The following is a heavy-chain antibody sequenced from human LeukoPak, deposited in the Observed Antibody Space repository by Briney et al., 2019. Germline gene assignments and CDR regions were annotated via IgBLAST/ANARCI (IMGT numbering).Heavy chain of an antibody. CDR3: AREGSSSWYFGY. D-gene: IGHD6-13*01. V-gene: IGHV4-39*07. CDR2: VYYSGST. J-gene: IGHJ4*02. Sequence: PSETLSLTCTVSSGSIGSSSNYWGWIRQAPGKGLEWIGNVYYSGSTFYNPSLKSRVTISVDTSKNQFSLKLSSVTAADTAVYYCAREGSSSWYFGYWGQGTLVTVSS. CDR1: SGSIGSSSNY.